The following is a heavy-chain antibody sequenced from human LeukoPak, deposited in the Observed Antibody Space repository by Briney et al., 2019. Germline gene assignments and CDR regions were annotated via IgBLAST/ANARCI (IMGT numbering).Heavy chain of an antibody. Sequence: ASVKVSCKASEYTFTDYYMHWVRQAPGQGLEWMGWINPNSGDTNYAQKFQGRVTMTRDPSISTAYMALTRLRSDDTVVYYCARDAWLVGTTNLYYFDYWGQGTLVTVSS. J-gene: IGHJ4*02. D-gene: IGHD1-26*01. CDR3: ARDAWLVGTTNLYYFDY. CDR2: INPNSGDT. CDR1: EYTFTDYY. V-gene: IGHV1-2*02.